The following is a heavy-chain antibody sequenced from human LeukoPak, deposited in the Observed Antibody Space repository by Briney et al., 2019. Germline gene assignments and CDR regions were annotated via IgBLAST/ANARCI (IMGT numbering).Heavy chain of an antibody. D-gene: IGHD6-19*01. CDR1: GFTFSSYA. CDR3: ARDDAAVAGIWSSWFDP. CDR2: ISYDGSNK. Sequence: GGSLRLSCAASGFTFSSYAMHWVRQAPGKGLEWVAVISYDGSNKYYADSVKGRFTISRDNSKNTLYLQMNSLRAEDTAVYYCARDDAAVAGIWSSWFDPWGQGTLVTVSS. J-gene: IGHJ5*02. V-gene: IGHV3-30*04.